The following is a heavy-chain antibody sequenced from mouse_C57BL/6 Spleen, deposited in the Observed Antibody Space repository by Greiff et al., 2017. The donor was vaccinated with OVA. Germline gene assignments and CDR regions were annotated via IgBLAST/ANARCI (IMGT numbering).Heavy chain of an antibody. D-gene: IGHD2-4*01. Sequence: QVQLQQPGAELVKPGASVKLSCKASGYTFTSYWMHWVKQRPGQGLEWIGMIHPNSGSTNYNEKFKSKATLTVDKSSSTAYMQLSSLTSEDSAVYYCARPDYDDYAMDYWGQGTSVTVSS. J-gene: IGHJ4*01. CDR1: GYTFTSYW. V-gene: IGHV1-64*01. CDR3: ARPDYDDYAMDY. CDR2: IHPNSGST.